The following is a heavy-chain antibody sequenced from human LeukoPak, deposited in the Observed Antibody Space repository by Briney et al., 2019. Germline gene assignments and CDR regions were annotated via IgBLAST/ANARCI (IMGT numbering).Heavy chain of an antibody. Sequence: GGSLRLSCAASGFTFSSYAMSWVRQAPGKGLEWVSAISGSGGSTYYADSVKGRFTISRDNSKNTLYLQMNSLRAEDTAVCYCAKARSGYDGFGYWGQGTLVTVSS. CDR1: GFTFSSYA. D-gene: IGHD3-3*01. CDR3: AKARSGYDGFGY. J-gene: IGHJ4*02. V-gene: IGHV3-23*01. CDR2: ISGSGGST.